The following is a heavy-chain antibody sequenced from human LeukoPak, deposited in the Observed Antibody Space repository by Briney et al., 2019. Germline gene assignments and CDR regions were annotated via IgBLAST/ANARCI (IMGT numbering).Heavy chain of an antibody. V-gene: IGHV3-7*04. J-gene: IGHJ4*02. D-gene: IGHD5-24*01. CDR3: TRVGYIDEGIDY. Sequence: GGSLRLSCADSGFTFSNYWMSWARQAPGKGLEWVANIKQDGSKKSYVDSVKGRFIISRDNAKNSLYLQMNSLRAEDTAIYYCTRVGYIDEGIDYWGQGTLVTVSS. CDR1: GFTFSNYW. CDR2: IKQDGSKK.